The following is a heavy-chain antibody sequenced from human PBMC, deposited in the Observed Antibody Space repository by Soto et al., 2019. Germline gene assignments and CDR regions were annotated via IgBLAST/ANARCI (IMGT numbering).Heavy chain of an antibody. CDR3: ARSIVGATSFFSDISGFDP. D-gene: IGHD1-26*01. Sequence: GGSLRLSCAASGFTVSSNYMSWVRQAPGKGLEWVSVIYSGGSTYYADSVKGRFTISRDNSKNTLYLQMNSLRAEDTAVYYCARSIVGATSFFSDISGFDPWGQGTLVTVSS. CDR1: GFTVSSNY. V-gene: IGHV3-53*01. CDR2: IYSGGST. J-gene: IGHJ5*02.